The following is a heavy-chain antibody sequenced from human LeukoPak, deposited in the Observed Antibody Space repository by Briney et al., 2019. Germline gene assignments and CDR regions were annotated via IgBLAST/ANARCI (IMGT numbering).Heavy chain of an antibody. Sequence: KPSETLSLTCNVSGASISSGRNYWGWIRQSPGKGLEWIGSIYYSGSTYYNPSLKSRVTISVDTSKNQFSLKLNSVTAADTAVYYCARGLRDYGTIEWFDPWGQGTLVTVSS. D-gene: IGHD4-17*01. CDR2: IYYSGST. CDR1: GASISSGRNY. CDR3: ARGLRDYGTIEWFDP. J-gene: IGHJ5*02. V-gene: IGHV4-39*07.